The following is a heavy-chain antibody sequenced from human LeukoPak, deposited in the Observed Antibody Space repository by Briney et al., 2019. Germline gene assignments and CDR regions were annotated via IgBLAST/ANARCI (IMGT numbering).Heavy chain of an antibody. CDR3: ARSGTVTTWNY. CDR2: IYYSGTT. J-gene: IGHJ3*01. Sequence: KASQTLSLTCTVSGGSISSGGYYWSWIRQHPGKGLEWIGCIYYSGTTYYHPSLTSRVAISVDTSKNQFSLKLSSVTAADTAVYYCARSGTVTTWNYWGRGTMVTVSS. V-gene: IGHV4-31*03. D-gene: IGHD4-17*01. CDR1: GGSISSGGYY.